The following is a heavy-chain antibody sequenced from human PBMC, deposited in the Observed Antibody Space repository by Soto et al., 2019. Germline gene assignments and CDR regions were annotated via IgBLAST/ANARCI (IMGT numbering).Heavy chain of an antibody. CDR2: INAGNGNT. CDR3: AREVTVTTSDY. D-gene: IGHD4-17*01. Sequence: AASVKVSCKASGYTFTSYAMHWVRQAPGQRLEWMGWINAGNGNTKYSQKFQGRVTITRDTSASTAYMELSSLRSEDTAVYYCAREVTVTTSDYWGQGTLVTVSS. V-gene: IGHV1-3*01. J-gene: IGHJ4*02. CDR1: GYTFTSYA.